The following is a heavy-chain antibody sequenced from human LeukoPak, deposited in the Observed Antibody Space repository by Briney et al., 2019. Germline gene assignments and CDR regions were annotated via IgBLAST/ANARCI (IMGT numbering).Heavy chain of an antibody. V-gene: IGHV4-4*07. CDR1: GGSISSYY. J-gene: IGHJ4*02. Sequence: SETLSLTCTVSGGSISSYYWSWIRQPAGKGLEWIGRIYTSGSTNYNPSLKSRVTISVDTSKNQFSLKLSSVTAADTAVYYCARGTTYNQYYYDSSGYYSFDYWGQGTLVTVSS. CDR2: IYTSGST. CDR3: ARGTTYNQYYYDSSGYYSFDY. D-gene: IGHD3-22*01.